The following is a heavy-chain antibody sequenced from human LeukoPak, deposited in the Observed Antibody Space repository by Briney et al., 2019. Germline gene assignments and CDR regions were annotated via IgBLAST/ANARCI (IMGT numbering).Heavy chain of an antibody. Sequence: SETLSLTCTVSGGSISSYYWSWIRQPPGKGLEWIGYIYYSGSTNYNPSLKSRVTISVDTSKNQFSLKLNSVTPEDTAVYYCARGRGNAAWQLDPWGQGTLVTVSS. CDR2: IYYSGST. J-gene: IGHJ5*02. CDR3: ARGRGNAAWQLDP. V-gene: IGHV4-59*12. CDR1: GGSISSYY. D-gene: IGHD2-15*01.